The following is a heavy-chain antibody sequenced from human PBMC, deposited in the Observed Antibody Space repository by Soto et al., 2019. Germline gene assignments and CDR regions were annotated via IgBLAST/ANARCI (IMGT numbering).Heavy chain of an antibody. CDR3: ARGRYRIVATITEAFDY. V-gene: IGHV4-34*01. D-gene: IGHD5-12*01. CDR2: INHSGST. J-gene: IGHJ4*02. CDR1: GGSFSGYY. Sequence: PSETLSLTCAVYGGSFSGYYWSWIRQPPGKGLEWIGEINHSGSTNYNPSLKSRVTISVDTSKNQFSLKLSSVTAADTAVYYCARGRYRIVATITEAFDYWGQGTLVTVSS.